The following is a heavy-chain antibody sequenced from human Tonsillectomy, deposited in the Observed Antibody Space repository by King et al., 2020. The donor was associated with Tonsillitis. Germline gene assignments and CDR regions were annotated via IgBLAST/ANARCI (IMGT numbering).Heavy chain of an antibody. CDR1: GFTFSSYG. J-gene: IGHJ4*02. Sequence: VQLVESGGGVVQPGRSLRLSCAASGFTFSSYGMHWVRQAPGKGPEWVAGILYDGSNKYYADSVKGRFTISRDNSKNTLYLQMNSLRAEDTAVYYCARGYYDGSGYYLGDYWGQGTLVTVSS. D-gene: IGHD3-22*01. CDR3: ARGYYDGSGYYLGDY. V-gene: IGHV3-33*08. CDR2: ILYDGSNK.